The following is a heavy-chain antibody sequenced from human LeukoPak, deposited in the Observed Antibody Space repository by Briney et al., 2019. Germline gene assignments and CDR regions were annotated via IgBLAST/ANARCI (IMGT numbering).Heavy chain of an antibody. CDR1: GDIFTSYW. Sequence: GESLKISCKSSGDIFTSYWIGWVRQMPGKGLEWMGIIYPGDSDTRYSPSFQGQVTISADKSISTAYLQWSSLKASDTAMYYCARHAIGVYSSSYSDYWGQGTLVTVSS. D-gene: IGHD6-6*01. CDR2: IYPGDSDT. V-gene: IGHV5-51*01. CDR3: ARHAIGVYSSSYSDY. J-gene: IGHJ4*02.